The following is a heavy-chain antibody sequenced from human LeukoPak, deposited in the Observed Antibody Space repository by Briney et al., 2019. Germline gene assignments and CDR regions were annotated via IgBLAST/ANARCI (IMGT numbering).Heavy chain of an antibody. J-gene: IGHJ4*02. D-gene: IGHD1-26*01. CDR2: IIPIFGTA. Sequence: SVKVSCKASGGTFSSYAISWVRQAPGQGLEWMGGIIPIFGTANYAQKFQGRVTITTDESTSTAYMELSSLRSEDTAVYYCARSPDLWELFDYWGQGTLVTVSS. V-gene: IGHV1-69*05. CDR1: GGTFSSYA. CDR3: ARSPDLWELFDY.